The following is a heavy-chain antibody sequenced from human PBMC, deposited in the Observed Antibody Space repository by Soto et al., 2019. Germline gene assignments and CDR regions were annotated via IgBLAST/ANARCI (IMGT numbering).Heavy chain of an antibody. D-gene: IGHD3-22*01. J-gene: IGHJ5*02. CDR1: GYTFTSYA. CDR3: ARGSYYYDSSGYYGGSWFDP. CDR2: INAGNGNT. V-gene: IGHV1-3*01. Sequence: SVKVSCKASGYTFTSYAMHWVRQAPGQRLEWMGWINAGNGNTKYSQKFQGRVTITRDTSASTAYMELSSLRSEDTAVYYCARGSYYYDSSGYYGGSWFDPWGQGTLVTVSS.